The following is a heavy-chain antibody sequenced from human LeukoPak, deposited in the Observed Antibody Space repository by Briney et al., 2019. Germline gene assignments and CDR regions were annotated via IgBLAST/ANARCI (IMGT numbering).Heavy chain of an antibody. D-gene: IGHD2-2*01. CDR1: GGSISSYY. CDR3: ARQDIVIVPAQIDF. V-gene: IGHV4-4*07. Sequence: PSKTLSLTCTVSGGSISSYYWSWIRQPAGKGLEWIGRIFSSGSTNYNPSLNSQVTISVDTSKNQFSLNLSSVTAADTAVYYCARQDIVIVPAQIDFWGQGTLVTVSS. J-gene: IGHJ4*02. CDR2: IFSSGST.